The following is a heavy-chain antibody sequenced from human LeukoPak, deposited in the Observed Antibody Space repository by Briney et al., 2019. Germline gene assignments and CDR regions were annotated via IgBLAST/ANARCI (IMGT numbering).Heavy chain of an antibody. J-gene: IGHJ4*02. CDR1: GFTFSSYA. Sequence: GGSLRLSCAASGFTFSSYAMSWVRQAPGKGLEWVSAISGSGSTTYYADSVKGRFTVSGDNSKNALYLQMNSLRAEDTAVYYCAKPFDYSGYYFDSWGQGTLVTVSS. D-gene: IGHD3-22*01. V-gene: IGHV3-23*01. CDR2: ISGSGSTT. CDR3: AKPFDYSGYYFDS.